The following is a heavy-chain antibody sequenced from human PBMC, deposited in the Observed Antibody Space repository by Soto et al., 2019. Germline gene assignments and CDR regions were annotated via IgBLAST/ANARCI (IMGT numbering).Heavy chain of an antibody. J-gene: IGHJ6*02. CDR2: ISYDGSNK. CDR1: GFTFSSYG. CDR3: AKELYGSGSPTPVGMDV. D-gene: IGHD3-10*01. Sequence: GGSLRLSCAASGFTFSSYGMHWVRQAPGKGLEWVAVISYDGSNKYYADSVKGRFTISRDNSKNTLYLQMNSLRAEDTAVYYCAKELYGSGSPTPVGMDVWGQGTTVTVSS. V-gene: IGHV3-30*18.